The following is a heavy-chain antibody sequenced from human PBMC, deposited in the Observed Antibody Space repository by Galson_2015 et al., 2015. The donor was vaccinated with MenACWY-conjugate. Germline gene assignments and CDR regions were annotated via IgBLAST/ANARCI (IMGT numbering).Heavy chain of an antibody. CDR2: IRSKSNTYAT. Sequence: SLRLSCAASGFTFTDSPIHWVRQASGKGLEWLGRIRSKSNTYATTYAASVRGRFTISRDDSKNTAYLQMGSLESEDTALYYCTRLEDLGGSQTGLYHFDYWGQGVLVTVSS. CDR3: TRLEDLGGSQTGLYHFDY. V-gene: IGHV3-73*01. D-gene: IGHD1-26*01. CDR1: GFTFTDSP. J-gene: IGHJ4*02.